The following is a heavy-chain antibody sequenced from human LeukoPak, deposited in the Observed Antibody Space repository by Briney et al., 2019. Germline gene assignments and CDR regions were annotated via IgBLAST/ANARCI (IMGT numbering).Heavy chain of an antibody. D-gene: IGHD3-22*01. CDR3: ATRPARGSGPYYPYFDY. CDR2: IYYSGST. J-gene: IGHJ4*02. V-gene: IGHV4-59*01. CDR1: GGSISSSY. Sequence: SETLSLTCTVSGGSISSSYWSWIRQPPGKGLEWIGYIYYSGSTNYNPSPKSRVTISVDTSKTQFSLKLTSVTAADTAVYYCATRPARGSGPYYPYFDYWGQGTLVTVSS.